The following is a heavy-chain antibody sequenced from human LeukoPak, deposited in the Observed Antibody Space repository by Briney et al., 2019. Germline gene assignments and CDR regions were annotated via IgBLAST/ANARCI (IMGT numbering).Heavy chain of an antibody. CDR3: AKESGGSCYNPSDS. D-gene: IGHD2-15*01. CDR1: GFTFSSYG. J-gene: IGHJ4*02. V-gene: IGHV3-33*06. Sequence: GGSLRLSCAASGFTFSSYGMHWVRQAPGKGLEWVAVIWYDGSNKYYADSVKGRFTISRDNSKNTVYLQMNSLRAEDTAVYYCAKESGGSCYNPSDSWGQGTLVTVSS. CDR2: IWYDGSNK.